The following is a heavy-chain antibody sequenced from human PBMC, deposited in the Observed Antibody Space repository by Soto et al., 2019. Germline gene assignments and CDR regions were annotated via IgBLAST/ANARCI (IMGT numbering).Heavy chain of an antibody. J-gene: IGHJ4*02. CDR2: ISYSGST. Sequence: SETLSLTCTVSGGSISSYYWSWIRQPPGKLLEWIGYISYSGSTNYNSSLKSRVTISVDTSKNQFSLKLSSVTAADTAVYYCAREVTYYFDYWGQGTLVTVSS. CDR1: GGSISSYY. D-gene: IGHD3-16*01. CDR3: AREVTYYFDY. V-gene: IGHV4-59*13.